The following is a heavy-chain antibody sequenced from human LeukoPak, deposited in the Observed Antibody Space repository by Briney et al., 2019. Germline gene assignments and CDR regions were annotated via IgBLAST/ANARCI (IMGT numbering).Heavy chain of an antibody. Sequence: AETLSLTCTVSGGSISSSSYYWGWLRQPPGKGLGWIGCIYYSGSNYYNPSLKSRVTISVDAPNNQFSLMFSPVTAADTAVYYCARLQFNRNGGGYWGQGTLVTVSS. CDR2: IYYSGSN. CDR1: GGSISSSSYY. J-gene: IGHJ4*02. D-gene: IGHD1-14*01. V-gene: IGHV4-39*01. CDR3: ARLQFNRNGGGY.